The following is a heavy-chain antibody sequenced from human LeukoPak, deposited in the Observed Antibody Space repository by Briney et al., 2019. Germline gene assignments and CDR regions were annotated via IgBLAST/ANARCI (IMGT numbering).Heavy chain of an antibody. J-gene: IGHJ5*02. CDR1: GYTFTSYG. V-gene: IGHV1-18*04. CDR2: ISAYNGNT. Sequence: GASVKGSCKASGYTFTSYGISWVRQAPGQGLEWMGWISAYNGNTNYAQKLQGRVTMTTDTSTSPAYMELRSLRSDDTAVYYCARDKRPYCSSTSCAGYNWFDPWGQGTLVTVSS. D-gene: IGHD2-2*01. CDR3: ARDKRPYCSSTSCAGYNWFDP.